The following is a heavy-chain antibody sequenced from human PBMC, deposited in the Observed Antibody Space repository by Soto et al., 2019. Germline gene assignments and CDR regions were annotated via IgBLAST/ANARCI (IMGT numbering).Heavy chain of an antibody. CDR3: GRVVIKMAIQSMDS. J-gene: IGHJ4*02. CDR1: GGSLSGYY. V-gene: IGHV4-34*01. Sequence: SETLSLTCAVYGGSLSGYYWTWIRQPPGKGLEWIGEVNPGGITNYSPSVKSRLTISLDTSKKQVSLEMTSVTAADTAVYYCGRVVIKMAIQSMDSGGPGTLVTVSS. CDR2: VNPGGIT.